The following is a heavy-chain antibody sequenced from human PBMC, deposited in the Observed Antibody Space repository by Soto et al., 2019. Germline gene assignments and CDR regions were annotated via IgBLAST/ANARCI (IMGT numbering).Heavy chain of an antibody. CDR3: ARDARYYYGSGRSYYYGMDV. Sequence: EVQLVESGGGLVQPGGSLRLSCAASRFTVSSNYMSWVRQAPGKGLEWVSVIYSGGSTYYADSMKGRFTISRDNSKNTLYLQMNSLRAEDTAVYYCARDARYYYGSGRSYYYGMDVWGQGTTVTVSS. V-gene: IGHV3-66*01. CDR2: IYSGGST. D-gene: IGHD3-10*01. J-gene: IGHJ6*02. CDR1: RFTVSSNY.